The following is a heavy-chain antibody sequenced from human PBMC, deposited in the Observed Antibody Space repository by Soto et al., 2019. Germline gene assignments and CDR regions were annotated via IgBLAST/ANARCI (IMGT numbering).Heavy chain of an antibody. Sequence: EVRLVESGGGLVQPGGSLRLSCAASGFTFITYSINWVRQAPGKGLEWLSYINSNGRSIFYADSVQGRFTISRDNAQNSVYLQMNSLRPKDTAVYYCAREPNWNDVSFDNWGQGTLVTVSS. D-gene: IGHD1-1*01. CDR3: AREPNWNDVSFDN. CDR1: GFTFITYS. J-gene: IGHJ4*02. CDR2: INSNGRSI. V-gene: IGHV3-48*01.